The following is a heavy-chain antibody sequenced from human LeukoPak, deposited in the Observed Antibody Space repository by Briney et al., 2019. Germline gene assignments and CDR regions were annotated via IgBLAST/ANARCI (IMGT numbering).Heavy chain of an antibody. CDR1: GGSFSGYN. D-gene: IGHD5-12*01. CDR3: ARAEDHDSGYDSGY. CDR2: INHSGST. V-gene: IGHV4-34*01. Sequence: SETLSPTCAVYGGSFSGYNWSWIRQPPGKGLEWIGEINHSGSTNYNPSLKSRVTISVDTSKNQFSLKLSSVTAADTAVYYCARAEDHDSGYDSGYWGQGTLVTVSS. J-gene: IGHJ4*02.